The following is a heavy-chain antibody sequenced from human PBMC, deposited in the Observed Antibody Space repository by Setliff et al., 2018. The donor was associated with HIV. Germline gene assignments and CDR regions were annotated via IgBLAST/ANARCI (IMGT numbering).Heavy chain of an antibody. CDR1: GDSIRNGGYS. D-gene: IGHD4-4*01. V-gene: IGHV4-30-2*01. J-gene: IGHJ3*01. CDR2: IYHSGSS. CDR3: ARVVETTYISGFGAFDV. Sequence: PSETLSLTCVVSGDSIRNGGYSWTWIRQPPGKGLEWIGFIYHSGSSFYNPSLKSRVTISRDRSAHQFSLMLTSVTAADKSVYYCARVVETTYISGFGAFDVWGQGKVVTVSS.